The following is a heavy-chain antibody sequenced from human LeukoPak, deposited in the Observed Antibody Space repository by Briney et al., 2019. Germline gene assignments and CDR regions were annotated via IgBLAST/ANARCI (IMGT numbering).Heavy chain of an antibody. CDR2: INHSGST. Sequence: SETLSLTCAVYGGSFSGYYWSWIRQPPGKGLEWIGEINHSGSTNYNPSLKSRVTISVDTSRNQFSLKLSSVTAADTAVYYCARQIRWLRYWFDPWGQGTLVTVSS. V-gene: IGHV4-34*01. J-gene: IGHJ5*02. CDR3: ARQIRWLRYWFDP. CDR1: GGSFSGYY. D-gene: IGHD5-12*01.